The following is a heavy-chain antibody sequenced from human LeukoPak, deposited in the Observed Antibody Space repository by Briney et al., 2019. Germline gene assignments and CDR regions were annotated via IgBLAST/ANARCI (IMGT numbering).Heavy chain of an antibody. D-gene: IGHD5-12*01. J-gene: IGHJ4*02. CDR1: GFIFSTSW. V-gene: IGHV3-7*01. CDR3: ARGITSGPRRYDVRNFDY. CDR2: INLDGSEK. Sequence: GGSLRLSCTASGFIFSTSWMTWVRQAPGKGLEWVANINLDGSEKYYVDSVKGRFTISRDNAKNSLYLEMNSLRAEDTAVYYCARGITSGPRRYDVRNFDYWGQGTPVTVSS.